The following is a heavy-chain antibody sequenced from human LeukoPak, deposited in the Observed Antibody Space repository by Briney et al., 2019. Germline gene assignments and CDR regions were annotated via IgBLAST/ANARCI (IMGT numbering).Heavy chain of an antibody. CDR2: ISSSGSTI. J-gene: IGHJ4*02. D-gene: IGHD2-15*01. CDR3: ARDLLSDDY. V-gene: IGHV3-48*03. Sequence: GGSLRLSCAASGYTFSSYEMNWVRQAPGKGLEWVSYISSSGSTIYYADSVKGRFTISRDNAKNSLYLQMNSLRAEDTAVYYCARDLLSDDYWGQGTLVTVSS. CDR1: GYTFSSYE.